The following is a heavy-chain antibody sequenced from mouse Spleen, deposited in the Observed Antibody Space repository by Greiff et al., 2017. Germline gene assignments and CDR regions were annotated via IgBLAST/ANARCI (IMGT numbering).Heavy chain of an antibody. CDR3: ARSYYGSRE. D-gene: IGHD1-1*01. V-gene: IGHV1-7*01. CDR2: INPSTGYT. J-gene: IGHJ2*01. CDR1: GYTFTSYW. Sequence: QVQLQQSGAELAKPGASVKMSCKASGYTFTSYWMHWVKQRPGQGLEWIGYINPSTGYTEYNQKFKDKATLTADKSSSTAYMQLSSLTSEDSAVYYCARSYYGSREWGQGTTLTVSS.